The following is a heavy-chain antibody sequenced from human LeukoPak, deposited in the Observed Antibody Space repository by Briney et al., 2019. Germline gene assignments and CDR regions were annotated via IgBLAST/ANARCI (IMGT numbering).Heavy chain of an antibody. J-gene: IGHJ3*02. Sequence: KPSETLSLTCTVSGGPIHSYYWIWIGQPAGKGLEWIGRVYTSGHTNYNPSLKSRVTLSVATSENQFSLKLSSVTAADTAVYYCARDHDAFDIWRQGTMVTVSS. V-gene: IGHV4-4*07. CDR1: GGPIHSYY. CDR2: VYTSGHT. CDR3: ARDHDAFDI.